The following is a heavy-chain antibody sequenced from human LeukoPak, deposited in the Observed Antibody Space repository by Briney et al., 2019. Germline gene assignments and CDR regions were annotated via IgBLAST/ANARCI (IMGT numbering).Heavy chain of an antibody. CDR1: GGYISNRGCY. CDR3: ARDAFFGHYFDY. J-gene: IGHJ4*02. V-gene: IGHV4-30-4*08. CDR2: IYYSGST. D-gene: IGHD3-3*01. Sequence: SETLPLRYTVSGGYISNRGCYCIRIQQTPGKGLEWIGYIYYSGSTYYNPSLKSRVTISVDTSKNQFSLKLSSVTAADTAVYYCARDAFFGHYFDYWGQGTLVTVSS.